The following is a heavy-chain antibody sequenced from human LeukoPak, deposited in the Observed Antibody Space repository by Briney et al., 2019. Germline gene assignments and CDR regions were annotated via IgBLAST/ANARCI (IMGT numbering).Heavy chain of an antibody. Sequence: GGSLRLSCTASGFTLSSYWMTWVRQAPGKGLEWVANIKQDGSEKNYVDSVKGRFTISRDNAKNSLYLQMTSLRADDMAVYYCARIYADYWGLGTLVTVSS. CDR3: ARIYADY. CDR2: IKQDGSEK. D-gene: IGHD5/OR15-5a*01. CDR1: GFTLSSYW. J-gene: IGHJ4*02. V-gene: IGHV3-7*03.